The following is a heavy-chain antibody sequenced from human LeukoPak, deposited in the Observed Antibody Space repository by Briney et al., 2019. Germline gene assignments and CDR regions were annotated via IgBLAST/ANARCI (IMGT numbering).Heavy chain of an antibody. CDR2: INPNSGGT. J-gene: IGHJ3*02. CDR1: GYTFTDYY. D-gene: IGHD4-17*01. Sequence: GASVKVSCKASGYTFTDYYRHWVRQAPGQGLEWMGWINPNSGGTNYAQKFQGRVTMTRDTSISTAYMELSRLRSDDTAVYYCARDWVTTDAFDIWGQGTMVTVSS. V-gene: IGHV1-2*02. CDR3: ARDWVTTDAFDI.